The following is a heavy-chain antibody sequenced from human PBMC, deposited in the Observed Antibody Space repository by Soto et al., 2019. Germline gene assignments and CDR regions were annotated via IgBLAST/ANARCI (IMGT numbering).Heavy chain of an antibody. V-gene: IGHV4-34*01. CDR2: INHSGST. CDR1: GGSFSGYY. D-gene: IGHD6-19*01. J-gene: IGHJ3*02. CDR3: ARGRGSSGWSDAFDI. Sequence: QVQLQQWGAGLLKPSETLSLTCAVYGGSFSGYYWSWIRQPPGKGLEWIGEINHSGSTNYNPSLKSRVAISVDTSKNQFSLEQSSLTAADTAVYYGARGRGSSGWSDAFDIWGQGTMVTVSS.